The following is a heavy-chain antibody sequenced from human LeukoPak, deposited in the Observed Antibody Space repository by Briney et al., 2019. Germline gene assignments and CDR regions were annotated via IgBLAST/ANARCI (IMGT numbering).Heavy chain of an antibody. J-gene: IGHJ3*02. V-gene: IGHV4-31*03. CDR1: GGSISSGGYY. CDR2: IYYSGST. D-gene: IGHD5-24*01. CDR3: ATHPAMATNRMGAFDI. Sequence: SETLSLTCTVSGGSISSGGYYWSWIRQHPGKGLEWIGYIYYSGSTYYNPSLKSRVTISVDTSKNQFSLKLSSVTAADTAVYYCATHPAMATNRMGAFDIWGQGTMVTVSS.